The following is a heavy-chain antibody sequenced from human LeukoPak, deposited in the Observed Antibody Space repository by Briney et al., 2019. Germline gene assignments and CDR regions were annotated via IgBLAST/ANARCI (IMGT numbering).Heavy chain of an antibody. V-gene: IGHV1-69*04. Sequence: GASVKVSCKASGATFSTYAISWLRQAPGQGLEWRGRITPILGIENYAQKFQGRVTITADKSTSTAYMELSSLRSEDTAVYYCARDLLRITMVRGGLGPWGQGTLVTVSS. CDR1: GATFSTYA. CDR2: ITPILGIE. J-gene: IGHJ5*02. CDR3: ARDLLRITMVRGGLGP. D-gene: IGHD3-10*01.